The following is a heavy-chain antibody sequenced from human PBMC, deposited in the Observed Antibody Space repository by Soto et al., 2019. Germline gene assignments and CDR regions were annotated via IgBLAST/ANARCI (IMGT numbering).Heavy chain of an antibody. J-gene: IGHJ4*02. CDR3: ARDLVRYSSGWNYFDY. CDR2: INPTGGST. CDR1: GYTFTSYY. D-gene: IGHD6-19*01. V-gene: IGHV1-46*01. Sequence: ASVKVSCKASGYTFTSYYMHWVRQAPGQGLEWMGIINPTGGSTGYAQKFQGRVTMTWDTSTSTVYMELSSLRSEDTAVYYCARDLVRYSSGWNYFDYWGQGTLVTVSS.